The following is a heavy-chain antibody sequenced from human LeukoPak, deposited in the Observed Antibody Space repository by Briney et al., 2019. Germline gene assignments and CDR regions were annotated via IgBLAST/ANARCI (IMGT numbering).Heavy chain of an antibody. D-gene: IGHD3-10*01. J-gene: IGHJ4*02. V-gene: IGHV3-11*01. CDR3: AKDRYGSGSYYGFFDY. CDR2: ISSSGSTI. Sequence: PGGSLRLSCAASGFTFSDYYMSWIRQAPGKGLEWVSYISSSGSTIYYADSVKGRFTISRDNSKNTLYLQMNSLRAEDTAVYYCAKDRYGSGSYYGFFDYWGQGTLVTVSS. CDR1: GFTFSDYY.